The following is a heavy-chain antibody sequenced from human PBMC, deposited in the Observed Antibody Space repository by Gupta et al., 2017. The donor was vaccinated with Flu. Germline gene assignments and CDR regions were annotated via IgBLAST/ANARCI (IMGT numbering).Heavy chain of an antibody. Sequence: EVQLVESGGGLVQPGGSLRLSCAASGFTFSSYSMNWVRQAPGKGLEWVSYISSSSSTIYYADSVKGRFTISRDNAKNSLYLQMNSLRDEDTAVYYCARDPYYYDSSGYRIDAFDIWGQGTMVTVSS. D-gene: IGHD3-22*01. CDR1: GFTFSSYS. CDR2: ISSSSSTI. V-gene: IGHV3-48*02. CDR3: ARDPYYYDSSGYRIDAFDI. J-gene: IGHJ3*02.